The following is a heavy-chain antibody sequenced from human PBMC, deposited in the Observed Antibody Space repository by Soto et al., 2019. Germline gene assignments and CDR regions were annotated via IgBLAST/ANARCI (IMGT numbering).Heavy chain of an antibody. Sequence: QVQLVQSGAEVKKPGASVKVSCKASGYTFTNYGISWVRQAPGQGLEWMGWISPYNGNTNYAQQCQGRVTMTADTSTSTAQMELRSLRSDDTAVYYCARDNEQWQAHLYFGYWGQGTLVTVSS. V-gene: IGHV1-18*01. CDR2: ISPYNGNT. CDR3: ARDNEQWQAHLYFGY. J-gene: IGHJ4*02. CDR1: GYTFTNYG. D-gene: IGHD6-19*01.